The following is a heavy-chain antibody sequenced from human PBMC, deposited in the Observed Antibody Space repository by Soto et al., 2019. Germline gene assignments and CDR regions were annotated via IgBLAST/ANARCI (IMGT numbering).Heavy chain of an antibody. D-gene: IGHD1-26*01. CDR3: ARTPRGQWELPYYYYGMDV. CDR1: GFTFSSYA. CDR2: ISYDGSNK. Sequence: QVQLVESGGGVVQPGRSLRLSCAASGFTFSSYAMHWVRQAPGKGLEWVAVISYDGSNKYYADSVKGRFTISRDNSKNPLYLQMNSLRAEGTAVYYCARTPRGQWELPYYYYGMDVWGQGTTVTVSS. V-gene: IGHV3-30-3*01. J-gene: IGHJ6*02.